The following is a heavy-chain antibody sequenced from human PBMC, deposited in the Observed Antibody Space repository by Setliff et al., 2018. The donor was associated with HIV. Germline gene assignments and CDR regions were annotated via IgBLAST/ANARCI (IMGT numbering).Heavy chain of an antibody. D-gene: IGHD2-2*01. V-gene: IGHV4-31*03. CDR3: AMVVPAARNWFDP. CDR2: IYYSGST. J-gene: IGHJ5*02. CDR1: GGSINSNTYF. Sequence: SETLSLTCTVSGGSINSNTYFWGWIRQHPGKGLEWIGHIYYSGSTYYNPSLKSRVTISVDTSKNQFSLKLSSVTAADTAVYYCAMVVPAARNWFDPWGQGTLVTVSS.